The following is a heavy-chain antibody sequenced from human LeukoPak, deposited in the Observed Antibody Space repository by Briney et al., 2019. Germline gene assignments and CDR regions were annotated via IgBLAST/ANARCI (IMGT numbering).Heavy chain of an antibody. J-gene: IGHJ4*02. Sequence: GASVKVSCKASGYTFTSYGISWVRQAPGQGLEWMGWISAYNGNTNYAQKLQGRVTMTTDTSTSTAYMELRSLRSDDTAVYYCARVAVYYDFWNGYPLPPDYWGQGTLVTVSS. CDR2: ISAYNGNT. V-gene: IGHV1-18*01. D-gene: IGHD3-3*01. CDR3: ARVAVYYDFWNGYPLPPDY. CDR1: GYTFTSYG.